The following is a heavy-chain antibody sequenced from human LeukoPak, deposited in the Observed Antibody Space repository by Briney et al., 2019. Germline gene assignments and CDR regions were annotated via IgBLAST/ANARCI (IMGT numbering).Heavy chain of an antibody. V-gene: IGHV1-2*02. D-gene: IGHD2-2*01. CDR2: LNPTSAGT. CDR3: ARDRGTVPAANLPAY. Sequence: ASVKVSCKASGYSFTAYYIHWVRQAPGQGLEWVGWLNPTSAGTNYAQEFQGRVTVTGDASISTAYMELSGLTSDDSAVYYCARDRGTVPAANLPAYWGQGTLVTVSS. J-gene: IGHJ4*02. CDR1: GYSFTAYY.